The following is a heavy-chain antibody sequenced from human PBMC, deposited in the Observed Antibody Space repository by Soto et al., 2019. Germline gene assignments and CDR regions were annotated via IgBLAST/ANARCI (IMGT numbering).Heavy chain of an antibody. D-gene: IGHD2-21*02. CDR1: GFSLSTGGVG. CDR3: AHSRCGGDCLQSYSSHYYYGMDV. V-gene: IGHV2-5*02. CDR2: IYWDDDK. J-gene: IGHJ6*02. Sequence: QITLKESGPTLVKPTQTLTLTCTFSGFSLSTGGVGVGWIRQPPGKALEWLALIYWDDDKRYSPSLKSRLTIPTDPSKNQVVLPMTNTDPVDTGTYYCAHSRCGGDCLQSYSSHYYYGMDVWGQGTTVTVSS.